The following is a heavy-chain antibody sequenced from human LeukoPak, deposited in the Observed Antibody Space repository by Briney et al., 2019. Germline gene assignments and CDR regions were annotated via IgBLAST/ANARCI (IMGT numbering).Heavy chain of an antibody. Sequence: GGSLRLSCAASGSTFSDYGMSWVRQAPGQGLEWVSTISNSGDATYYADSVRGRFSISRDNSKKTLFLQMSSLRAEDAAIYYCAKSGPYYFQYWGQGTLVTVSS. V-gene: IGHV3-23*01. CDR3: AKSGPYYFQY. CDR1: GSTFSDYG. J-gene: IGHJ4*02. CDR2: ISNSGDAT.